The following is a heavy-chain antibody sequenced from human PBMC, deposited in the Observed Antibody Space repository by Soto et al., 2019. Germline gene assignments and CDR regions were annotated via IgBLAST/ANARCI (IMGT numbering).Heavy chain of an antibody. Sequence: ESGGGVVQPGRSLRLSCSASGFTFSNYAMHWVRQAPGKGLEWVAVISHDGVNRYYADSVKGRYTISRKNSRNMLSLEMTSLRLEATAVYYCARGLKCSDREALDIWGQWTKVTVSS. J-gene: IGHJ3*02. V-gene: IGHV3-30-3*01. CDR1: GFTFSNYA. D-gene: IGHD2-15*01. CDR2: ISHDGVNR. CDR3: ARGLKCSDREALDI.